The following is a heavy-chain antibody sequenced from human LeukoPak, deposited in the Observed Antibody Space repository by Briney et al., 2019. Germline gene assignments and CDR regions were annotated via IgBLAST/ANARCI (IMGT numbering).Heavy chain of an antibody. Sequence: GESLKISWVSSGYSLTSDWIGWGRQMPGKGLEWMGIIYPGDSDTRYSPSFQGQVTISADKSISTAYLQWSSLKASDNAMYYCVRLVTPGYSAYDWGQGTLVTVSS. V-gene: IGHV5-51*01. J-gene: IGHJ4*02. D-gene: IGHD5-12*01. CDR2: IYPGDSDT. CDR3: VRLVTPGYSAYD. CDR1: GYSLTSDW.